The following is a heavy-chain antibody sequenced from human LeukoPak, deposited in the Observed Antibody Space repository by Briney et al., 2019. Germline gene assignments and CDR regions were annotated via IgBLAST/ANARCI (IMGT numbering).Heavy chain of an antibody. V-gene: IGHV3-13*04. Sequence: GGSLRLSCAASGFTFSSYDMHWVRKATGKGLEWVSAIGTTDDTYYPGAVKGRFTISRENAKNSLYLQMNSLRAGDTAVYYCARVGQGRAFDIWGQGTMVTVSS. CDR1: GFTFSSYD. CDR3: ARVGQGRAFDI. CDR2: IGTTDDT. J-gene: IGHJ3*02.